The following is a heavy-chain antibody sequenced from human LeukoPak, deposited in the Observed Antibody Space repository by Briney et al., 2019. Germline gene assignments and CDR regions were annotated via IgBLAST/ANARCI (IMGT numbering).Heavy chain of an antibody. CDR2: IWYDGSNK. V-gene: IGHV3-33*01. Sequence: GRSLRLSCAASGFTFSSYGMHWVRQAPGKGLEWVAVIWYDGSNKYYADSVKGRFTTSRDNSKNTLYLQMNSLRAEDTAVYYCARGGRHYDFWSGYSNFDYWGQGTLVTVSS. CDR3: ARGGRHYDFWSGYSNFDY. CDR1: GFTFSSYG. D-gene: IGHD3-3*01. J-gene: IGHJ4*02.